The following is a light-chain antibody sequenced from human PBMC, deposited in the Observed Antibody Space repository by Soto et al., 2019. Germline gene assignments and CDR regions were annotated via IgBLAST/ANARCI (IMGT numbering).Light chain of an antibody. J-gene: IGLJ1*01. CDR2: DVS. V-gene: IGLV2-14*01. CDR3: SSYTSSSTFS. Sequence: QSALTQPASVSGSPGQSITISCTGTSSDVGGYNYVTWYQQHPGKATKLMIYDVSNRPSGVSNRFSGSKSGNTASLTISGLQAEDEADYYCSSYTSSSTFSFGTGTKVTVL. CDR1: SSDVGGYNY.